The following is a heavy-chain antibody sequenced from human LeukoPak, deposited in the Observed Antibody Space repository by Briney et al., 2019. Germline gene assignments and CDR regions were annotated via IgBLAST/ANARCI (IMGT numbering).Heavy chain of an antibody. CDR3: AKRYSPGFGGDWFDP. CDR2: ISYDGSNK. D-gene: IGHD3-10*01. V-gene: IGHV3-30-3*02. Sequence: GGSLRLSCAASGFTFSSYAMHWVRQAPGKGLEWVAVISYDGSNKYYADSVKGRFTISGDNSKNTLYLQMNSLRAEDTAVYYCAKRYSPGFGGDWFDPWGQGTLVTVSS. J-gene: IGHJ5*02. CDR1: GFTFSSYA.